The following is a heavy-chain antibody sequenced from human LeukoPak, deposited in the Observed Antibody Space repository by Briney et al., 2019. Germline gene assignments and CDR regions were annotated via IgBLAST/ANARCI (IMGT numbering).Heavy chain of an antibody. J-gene: IGHJ4*02. Sequence: SETLSLTCIVSGGSISPYYWNWIRQPPGKGLEWIGYIYYSGSTNYNPSLKSRVTISVDTSKNQFSLKLSSVTAADTAVYYCASGSYYVYWGQGTLVTVSS. V-gene: IGHV4-59*01. CDR2: IYYSGST. D-gene: IGHD1-26*01. CDR3: ASGSYYVY. CDR1: GGSISPYY.